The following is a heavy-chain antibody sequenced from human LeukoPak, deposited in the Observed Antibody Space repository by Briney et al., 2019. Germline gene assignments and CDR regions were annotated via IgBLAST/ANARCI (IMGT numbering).Heavy chain of an antibody. Sequence: GVSLRLSCAASGFTLSSYAMSWVRQAPGKGLEWVSAISDTGNTYHADSVKGRFTISRDSSKNTLFLQMNRLRPEDAAVYYCAKAPVTTCRGAFCYPFDYWGLGTLVTVSS. D-gene: IGHD2-15*01. V-gene: IGHV3-23*01. CDR3: AKAPVTTCRGAFCYPFDY. CDR2: ISDTGNT. CDR1: GFTLSSYA. J-gene: IGHJ4*02.